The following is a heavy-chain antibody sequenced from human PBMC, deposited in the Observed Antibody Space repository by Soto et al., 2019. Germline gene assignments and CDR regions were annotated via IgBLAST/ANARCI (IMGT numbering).Heavy chain of an antibody. D-gene: IGHD1-26*01. V-gene: IGHV4-31*03. J-gene: IGHJ4*02. CDR2: IYYSGTT. Sequence: QVQLQESGPGLVKPSQTLSLTCTVSGGSISSGGYYWSWLRQHPGKGLEWIGYIYYSGTTYYNPSLKSRITISVDTSKNQFSLKLTSVTAADTAVYYCARGVGLAKFDYWGQGTLVTVSS. CDR3: ARGVGLAKFDY. CDR1: GGSISSGGYY.